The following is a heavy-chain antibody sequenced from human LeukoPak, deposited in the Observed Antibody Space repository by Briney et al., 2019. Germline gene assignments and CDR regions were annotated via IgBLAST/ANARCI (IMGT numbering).Heavy chain of an antibody. J-gene: IGHJ5*02. Sequence: GGSLRLSCVASGFTFSSYGMHWVRQAPGKGLEGVAIVWHDGSDKYYADSVKGRFTVSRDNSKNTIYLQLNSLRVEDTAVYYCARDLDYSNHFSWFDPWGQGTLVIVSS. D-gene: IGHD4-11*01. CDR3: ARDLDYSNHFSWFDP. CDR2: VWHDGSDK. CDR1: GFTFSSYG. V-gene: IGHV3-33*01.